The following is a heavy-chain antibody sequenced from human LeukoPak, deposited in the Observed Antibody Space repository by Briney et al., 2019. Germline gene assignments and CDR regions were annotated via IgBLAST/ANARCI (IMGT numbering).Heavy chain of an antibody. Sequence: SQTLSLTCAISGDSVSSNSAAWNWIRQSPSRGLEWLGRTYYRSKSYNDYAVAVKSQITINPDTSKNQFSLQLNSVTPEDTAVYYCARAGIPGGWFDPWGQGTLVTVSS. CDR1: GDSVSSNSAA. J-gene: IGHJ5*02. V-gene: IGHV6-1*01. D-gene: IGHD3-10*01. CDR2: TYYRSKSYN. CDR3: ARAGIPGGWFDP.